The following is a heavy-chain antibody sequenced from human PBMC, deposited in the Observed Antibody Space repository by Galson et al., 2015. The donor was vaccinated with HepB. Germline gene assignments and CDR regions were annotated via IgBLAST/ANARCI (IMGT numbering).Heavy chain of an antibody. Sequence: ETLSLTCTVSGGSISSSSYYWGWIRQPPGKGLEWIGSIYYSGSTYYNPSLKSRVTISVDTSKNQFSLKLSSVTAADTAVYYCARRPTHLIAVAVYFDYWGQGTLVTVSS. CDR2: IYYSGST. CDR1: GGSISSSSYY. D-gene: IGHD6-19*01. J-gene: IGHJ4*02. V-gene: IGHV4-39*01. CDR3: ARRPTHLIAVAVYFDY.